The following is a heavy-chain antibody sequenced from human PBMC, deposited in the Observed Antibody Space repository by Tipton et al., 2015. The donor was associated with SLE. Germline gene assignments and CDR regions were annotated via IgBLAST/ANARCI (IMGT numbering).Heavy chain of an antibody. J-gene: IGHJ4*02. V-gene: IGHV4-39*01. CDR2: SYYSGGT. D-gene: IGHD6-6*01. CDR1: AGSISSSSYY. Sequence: TLSLTCTVSAGSISSSSYYWCCLRQTPGKGLGWIGSSYYSGGTYYNPSLKSRVTISGDTSKNQFSLKLSSVTAADTAVYYCARTLAAQIDYWGQGTLVTV. CDR3: ARTLAAQIDY.